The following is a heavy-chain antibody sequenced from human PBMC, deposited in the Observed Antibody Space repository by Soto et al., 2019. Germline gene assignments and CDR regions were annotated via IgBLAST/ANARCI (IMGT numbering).Heavy chain of an antibody. D-gene: IGHD3-22*01. J-gene: IGHJ3*02. V-gene: IGHV5-51*01. CDR3: ASLNYYDSSGYGPDAFDI. CDR2: IYPGDSDT. CDR1: GYSFTSYW. Sequence: GESLKISCKGSGYSFTSYWIGWVRQMPGKGLEWMGIIYPGDSDTRYSPSFQGQVTISADKSISTAYLQWSSLEASDTAMYYCASLNYYDSSGYGPDAFDIWGQGTMVTVSS.